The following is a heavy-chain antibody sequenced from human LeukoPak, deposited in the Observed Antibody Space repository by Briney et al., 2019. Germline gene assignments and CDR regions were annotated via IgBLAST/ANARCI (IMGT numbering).Heavy chain of an antibody. V-gene: IGHV3-7*04. Sequence: GGSLRLSCVASGFPFSSYWMTWVRQAPGKGLEWVANIKQDGSKKSYVDAVKGRFTISRDNAKNSLYLQMNSLRAEDTAIYYCTRVGYIDEGIDYWGQGTLVTVSS. CDR1: GFPFSSYW. CDR3: TRVGYIDEGIDY. D-gene: IGHD5-24*01. J-gene: IGHJ4*02. CDR2: IKQDGSKK.